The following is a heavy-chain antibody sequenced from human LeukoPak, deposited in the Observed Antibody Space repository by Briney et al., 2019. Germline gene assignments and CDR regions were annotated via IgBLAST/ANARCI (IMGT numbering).Heavy chain of an antibody. V-gene: IGHV4-34*01. Sequence: SETLSLTCDVSGVSFSTYYWSWIRQSPEKGLEWNGEVNHSGYTKLTPSLKSRVTISVDTSKNQFSLKLSSVTAADTAVYYCARQLYGSDYWGQGTLVTVSS. J-gene: IGHJ4*02. D-gene: IGHD4-17*01. CDR1: GVSFSTYY. CDR3: ARQLYGSDY. CDR2: VNHSGYT.